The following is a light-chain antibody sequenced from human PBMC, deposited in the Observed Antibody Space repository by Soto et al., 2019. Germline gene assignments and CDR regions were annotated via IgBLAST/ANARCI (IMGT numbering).Light chain of an antibody. Sequence: QSALTQPASVSGSPGQSITLSCTGTSSDVGGYNYVSWYQQHPGKAPKLMIYDVSNRPSGVSNRFSGSKSGNTASLIISGLQAEDEADYYCSSYTSSSTPFVFGTG. CDR2: DVS. J-gene: IGLJ1*01. CDR3: SSYTSSSTPFV. CDR1: SSDVGGYNY. V-gene: IGLV2-14*01.